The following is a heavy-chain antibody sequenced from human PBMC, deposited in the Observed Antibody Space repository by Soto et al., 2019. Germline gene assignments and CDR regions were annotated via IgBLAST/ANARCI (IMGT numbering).Heavy chain of an antibody. D-gene: IGHD3-3*01. Sequence: SETLSLTCTVSGGSISSSSYYWGWIRQPPGKGLEWIGSIYYSGSTYYNPSLKSRVTISVDTSKNQFSLKLSSVTAADTAVYYCARQTYYDFWSGYPPFLGFDYWGQGTLVTVSS. V-gene: IGHV4-39*01. CDR3: ARQTYYDFWSGYPPFLGFDY. CDR2: IYYSGST. J-gene: IGHJ4*02. CDR1: GGSISSSSYY.